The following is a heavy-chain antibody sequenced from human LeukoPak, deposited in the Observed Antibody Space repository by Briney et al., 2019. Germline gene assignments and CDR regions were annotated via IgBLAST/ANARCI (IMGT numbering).Heavy chain of an antibody. Sequence: GGSLRLSCAASGFTFSSYGMHWVRQAPGKGLEWVAVISYDGSNKYYADSVKGRFTISRDNSKNTLYLQMNSLRAEDTAVYYCARGYCSGGSCYSSYDAFDIWGQGTMVTVSS. CDR2: ISYDGSNK. CDR3: ARGYCSGGSCYSSYDAFDI. J-gene: IGHJ3*02. CDR1: GFTFSSYG. V-gene: IGHV3-30*03. D-gene: IGHD2-15*01.